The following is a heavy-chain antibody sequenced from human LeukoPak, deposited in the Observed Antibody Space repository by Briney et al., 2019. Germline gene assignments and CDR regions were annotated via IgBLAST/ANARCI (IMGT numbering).Heavy chain of an antibody. Sequence: TSETLSLTCAVSGCSISSGYYWGWIRQPPGKGLEWIGSIYHSGSTYYNPPLKSRVTISVDTSKNQFSLKLSSVTAADTAVYYCAGPIQTYYDFWSGRGAHDWFDPWGQGTLVTVSS. CDR3: AGPIQTYYDFWSGRGAHDWFDP. CDR2: IYHSGST. D-gene: IGHD3-3*01. J-gene: IGHJ5*02. CDR1: GCSISSGYY. V-gene: IGHV4-38-2*01.